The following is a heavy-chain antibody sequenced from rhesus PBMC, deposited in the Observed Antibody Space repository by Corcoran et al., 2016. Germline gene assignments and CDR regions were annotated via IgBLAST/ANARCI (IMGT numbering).Heavy chain of an antibody. CDR2: IGGSSGST. D-gene: IGHD1-20*01. CDR1: GGPISGYY. V-gene: IGHV4-165*02. CDR3: ARRDGTTQT. J-gene: IGHJ4*01. Sequence: QVQLQESGPGLVKPSETLSLTCAVSGGPISGYYGNWIRPPPGKGLEWIGYIGGSSGSTYYNPSLKSRVTISTDTSKNQFSLKLSSVTAADTAVHYCARRDGTTQTWGQGVLVTVSS.